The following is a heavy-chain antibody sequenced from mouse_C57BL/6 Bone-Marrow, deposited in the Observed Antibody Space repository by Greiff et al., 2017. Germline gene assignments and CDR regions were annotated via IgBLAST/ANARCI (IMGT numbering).Heavy chain of an antibody. CDR3: AIATVVRGDY. J-gene: IGHJ2*01. CDR2: IHPSDSDT. D-gene: IGHD1-1*01. Sequence: VQLQQPGAELVKPGASVKVSCKASGYPFTSYWMHWVQQRPGHGLEWIGRIHPSDSDTNSNQTFKGKATLTVDKSSSTAYMQLSSLTSEDAAVYYCAIATVVRGDYWGQGTTLTVSS. V-gene: IGHV1-74*01. CDR1: GYPFTSYW.